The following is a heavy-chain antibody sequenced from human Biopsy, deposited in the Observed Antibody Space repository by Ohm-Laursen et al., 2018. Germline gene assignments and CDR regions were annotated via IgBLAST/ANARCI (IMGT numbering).Heavy chain of an antibody. V-gene: IGHV1-69*06. CDR3: AEKLTGYFHH. D-gene: IGHD3-9*01. CDR2: NIPTLGTG. Sequence: SVKVSCKVPGGTFSNYGVNWVRQAPGQGLEWLGGNIPTLGTGNYAQKFQDRVTVAADTSTSTATMELRSLRSDDTAVYYCAEKLTGYFHHWGQGTLVIVSS. CDR1: GGTFSNYG. J-gene: IGHJ1*01.